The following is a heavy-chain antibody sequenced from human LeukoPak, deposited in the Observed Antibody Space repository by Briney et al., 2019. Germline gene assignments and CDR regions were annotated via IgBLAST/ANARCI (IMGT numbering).Heavy chain of an antibody. J-gene: IGHJ5*02. V-gene: IGHV1-46*01. D-gene: IGHD5-24*01. CDR1: GYTFTRYY. Sequence: ASVKVSCKASGYTFTRYYMHWVRQAPGQGREGVGGMSPSGGSTTYAPKSQGRFPLTRDMSTSTDYLEPSSLRSEDTALYYCARDNSVRDEAWWFNPWGQGTLVTVSS. CDR3: ARDNSVRDEAWWFNP. CDR2: MSPSGGST.